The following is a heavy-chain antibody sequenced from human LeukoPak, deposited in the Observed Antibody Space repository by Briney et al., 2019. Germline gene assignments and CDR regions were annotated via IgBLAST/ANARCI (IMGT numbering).Heavy chain of an antibody. J-gene: IGHJ5*02. CDR2: IWYDGSNK. CDR3: AKNQFPGMGNWFDP. Sequence: GGSLRLSCAASGFTFSSYGMHWVRQAPGKGLERVAVIWYDGSNKYYADSVKGRFTISRDNSKNTLYLQMNSLRAEDTAVYYCAKNQFPGMGNWFDPWGQGTLVTVSS. CDR1: GFTFSSYG. V-gene: IGHV3-33*06. D-gene: IGHD1-14*01.